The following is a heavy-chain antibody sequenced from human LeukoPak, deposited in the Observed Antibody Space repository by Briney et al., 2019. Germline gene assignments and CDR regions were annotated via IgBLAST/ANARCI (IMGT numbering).Heavy chain of an antibody. Sequence: GGSLRLSCAASRFTLSSYWMHWVRQAPGKGLVWVSRINPDGGSATYADSVKGRFTISRDNVKNTVYLQMNSLRAEDTAVYYCATPGIRDQYDFDRWGQGTMVIVSS. V-gene: IGHV3-74*03. CDR3: ATPGIRDQYDFDR. J-gene: IGHJ4*02. CDR2: INPDGGSA. CDR1: RFTLSSYW. D-gene: IGHD6-13*01.